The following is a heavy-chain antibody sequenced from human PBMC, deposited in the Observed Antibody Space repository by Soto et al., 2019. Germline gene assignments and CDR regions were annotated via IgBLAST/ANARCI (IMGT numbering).Heavy chain of an antibody. CDR3: ARSHLYYDSSGYPDY. CDR2: ISSSGSTI. J-gene: IGHJ4*02. CDR1: GFTFSDYY. V-gene: IGHV3-11*04. Sequence: GGSLRLSCAASGFTFSDYYMSWIRQAPGKGLEWVSYISSSGSTIYYADSVKGRFTISRDNAKNSLYLQMNSLGAEDTAVYYCARSHLYYDSSGYPDYWGQGTLVTVSS. D-gene: IGHD3-22*01.